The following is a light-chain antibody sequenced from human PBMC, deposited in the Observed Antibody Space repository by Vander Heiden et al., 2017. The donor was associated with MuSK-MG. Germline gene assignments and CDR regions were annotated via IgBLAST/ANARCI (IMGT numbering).Light chain of an antibody. CDR2: AAS. Sequence: IQMTQSPSSLSASVGDRVTITCRASQSISSSLNWYQQKPGKAPKLLIYAASSLQSGVPSRFSSSGSGTDYTLTISSLQPEDFATYYCQQSYSTPPYTFGQGTKLEIK. V-gene: IGKV1-39*01. CDR3: QQSYSTPPYT. J-gene: IGKJ2*01. CDR1: QSISSS.